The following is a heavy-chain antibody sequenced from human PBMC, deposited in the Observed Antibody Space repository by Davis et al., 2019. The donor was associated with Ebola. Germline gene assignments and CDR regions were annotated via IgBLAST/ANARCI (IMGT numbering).Heavy chain of an antibody. D-gene: IGHD5-18*01. CDR1: GFTFSSYG. CDR2: ISYDGSNK. Sequence: GESLKISCAASGFTFSSYGMHWVRQAPGKGLEWVAVISYDGSNKYYADSVKGRFTISRDNSKNTLYLQMNSLRAEDTALYYCAKDLGYSYGYILDYWGQGTLVTVSS. V-gene: IGHV3-30*18. J-gene: IGHJ4*02. CDR3: AKDLGYSYGYILDY.